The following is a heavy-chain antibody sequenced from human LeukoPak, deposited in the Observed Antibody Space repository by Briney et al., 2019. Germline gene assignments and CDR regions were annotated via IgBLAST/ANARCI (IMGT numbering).Heavy chain of an antibody. D-gene: IGHD3-22*01. Sequence: GGSLRLSCEASGFTFSSYGMHWVRQAPGKGLEGGAVIWYDGSNKYYADSVKGRFTISRDNSKNTLYLQMNSLRAEDTAVYYCASSDSSGYYRGQFDYWGQGTLVTVSS. CDR2: IWYDGSNK. CDR3: ASSDSSGYYRGQFDY. CDR1: GFTFSSYG. J-gene: IGHJ4*02. V-gene: IGHV3-33*01.